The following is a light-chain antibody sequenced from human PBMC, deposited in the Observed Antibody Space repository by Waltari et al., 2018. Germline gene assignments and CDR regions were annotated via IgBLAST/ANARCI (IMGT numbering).Light chain of an antibody. CDR2: DVT. J-gene: IGLJ2*01. CDR3: SSYMDTTALEL. Sequence: QSALTQPASVSGSPGQSITISCTGTSSDIGSYNYVSWYQQHPGKAPKLIIFDVTNRPSVFSNRFSGSKSGNTASLIISGLQGEDEADYYCSSYMDTTALELFGGGTSLTVL. CDR1: SSDIGSYNY. V-gene: IGLV2-14*03.